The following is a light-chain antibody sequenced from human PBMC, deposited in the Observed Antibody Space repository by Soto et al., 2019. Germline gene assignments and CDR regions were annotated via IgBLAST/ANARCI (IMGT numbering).Light chain of an antibody. V-gene: IGKV1-39*01. J-gene: IGKJ2*01. CDR1: QSISSN. CDR3: QQRYSTLVT. CDR2: AAS. Sequence: DIQMTQSPSSLSASVGDRVTITCRASQSISSNLNWYQQKPGKAPKLLIYAASSLQSGVPSRFSGSGSGTDFTLTISSLQPEDFATYYCQQRYSTLVTFGQGTKLEIK.